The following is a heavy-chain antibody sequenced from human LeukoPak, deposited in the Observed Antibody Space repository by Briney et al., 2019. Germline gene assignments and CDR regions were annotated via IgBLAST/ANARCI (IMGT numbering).Heavy chain of an antibody. V-gene: IGHV1-46*01. D-gene: IGHD3-22*01. J-gene: IGHJ6*02. Sequence: ASVKVSCKASGYTFTSYGISWVRQAPGQGLEWMGIINPSGGSTSYAQKFQGRVTMTRDTSTSTVYMELSSLRSEDTAVYYCARGDYDSSGYYYTLNYYYYYGMDVWGQGTTVTVSS. CDR3: ARGDYDSSGYYYTLNYYYYYGMDV. CDR1: GYTFTSYG. CDR2: INPSGGST.